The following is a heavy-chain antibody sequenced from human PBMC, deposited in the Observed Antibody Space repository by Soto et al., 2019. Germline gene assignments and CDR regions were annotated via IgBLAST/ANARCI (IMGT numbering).Heavy chain of an antibody. CDR1: GGPFSGYY. D-gene: IGHD2-21*01. J-gene: IGHJ4*02. CDR3: AGGGLSGDKAPGL. V-gene: IGHV4-34*01. CDR2: INHSGST. Sequence: QVQLQQWGAGLLKPSETLSLTCAVYGGPFSGYYWSWIRQPPGKGLEWIGEINHSGSTNQNPSLKDRGTHIVEPFKNPVPPEASSVARAGNGVLYWAGGGLSGDKAPGLRGQGTLVTVSS.